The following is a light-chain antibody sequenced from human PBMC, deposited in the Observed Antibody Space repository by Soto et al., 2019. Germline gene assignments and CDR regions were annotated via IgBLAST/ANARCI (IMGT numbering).Light chain of an antibody. CDR1: QNIGNY. CDR2: IAS. Sequence: IQVTQSPPSLTASVGDSVTITCRASQNIGNYLNWYQQKPGKAPKLLISIASTLQSGAPSRFSGSGSGTDFILTINGLQPEDLATYHCQQSYSTPLTFGGGTKVAIK. CDR3: QQSYSTPLT. J-gene: IGKJ4*01. V-gene: IGKV1-39*01.